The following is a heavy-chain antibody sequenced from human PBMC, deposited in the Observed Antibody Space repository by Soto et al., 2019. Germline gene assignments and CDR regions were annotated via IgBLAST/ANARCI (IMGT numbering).Heavy chain of an antibody. J-gene: IGHJ4*02. D-gene: IGHD5-12*01. Sequence: EVQLVESGGTLVQPGGSLRLSCAASGFTFSNYAMNWVRQVPGKGLEWVSFISDNGRTIYYADSVRGRFTISRDNADNSLFLQMDSLRDEDTAVYHCARDKGYSGYAVDSWGQGTLVTASS. CDR3: ARDKGYSGYAVDS. CDR2: ISDNGRTI. CDR1: GFTFSNYA. V-gene: IGHV3-48*02.